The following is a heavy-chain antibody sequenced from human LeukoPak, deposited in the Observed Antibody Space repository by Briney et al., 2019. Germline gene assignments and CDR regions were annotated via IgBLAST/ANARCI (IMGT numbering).Heavy chain of an antibody. CDR3: VKEPRGYSSSFDI. J-gene: IGHJ3*02. D-gene: IGHD5-18*01. CDR2: ISGSGSKT. V-gene: IGHV3-23*01. CDR1: GFTFSTCA. Sequence: GGSLRLSCAASGFTFSTCAINWVRQAPGKGLEWVSAISGSGSKTFYADSVKGRFTISRDNPKNTLYLQMNSLRPEDTAVYYCVKEPRGYSSSFDIWGQGTMVTVSS.